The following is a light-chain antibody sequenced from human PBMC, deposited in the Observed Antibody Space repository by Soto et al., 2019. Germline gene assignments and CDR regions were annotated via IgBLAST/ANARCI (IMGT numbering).Light chain of an antibody. Sequence: DLQMTQSPSSLSASVGDRVTITCRASQSISSYLNWYHQKPGKTPKLLIYGASSLQSGVPSRFSGSGSGTDFTLTISSLQPEDFATYYCQQSYSTPWTFGQGTKVEIK. CDR2: GAS. CDR3: QQSYSTPWT. CDR1: QSISSY. J-gene: IGKJ1*01. V-gene: IGKV1-39*01.